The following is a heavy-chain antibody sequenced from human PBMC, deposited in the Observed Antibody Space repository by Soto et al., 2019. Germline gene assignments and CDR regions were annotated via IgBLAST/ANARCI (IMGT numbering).Heavy chain of an antibody. V-gene: IGHV4-39*01. CDR3: ARHVLRGNYTDHFDS. CDR2: IYYSGGT. D-gene: IGHD1-7*01. Sequence: PSETLSLTCIVSGGSISSRNYYWAWIRQPPGKGLEWIGSIYYSGGTFYNPSLKSRVTISVDTSKNQFSLELTSVTAADTAVFSCARHVLRGNYTDHFDSWGPGILVTVSS. J-gene: IGHJ4*02. CDR1: GGSISSRNYY.